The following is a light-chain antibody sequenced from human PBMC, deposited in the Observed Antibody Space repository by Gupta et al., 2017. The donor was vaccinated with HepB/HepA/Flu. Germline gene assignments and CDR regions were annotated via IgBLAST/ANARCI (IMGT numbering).Light chain of an antibody. CDR1: SSDVGGHNS. J-gene: IGLJ3*02. CDR3: NSYTSSGAWV. V-gene: IGLV2-14*03. CDR2: DVT. Sequence: QSALTQPASVSGSPGQWITISCTGTSSDVGGHNSVSWYQQHPGKAPTVIIHDVTNRPLGVSNRFSGSKSGNTASLTISGLQAEDEAIYYCNSYTSSGAWVFGGGTKLTVL.